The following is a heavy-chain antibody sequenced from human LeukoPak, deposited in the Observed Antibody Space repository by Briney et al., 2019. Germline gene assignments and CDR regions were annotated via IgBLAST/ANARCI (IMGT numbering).Heavy chain of an antibody. CDR3: ARRGGYFQH. CDR1: GGSFSGYY. V-gene: IGHV4-34*01. J-gene: IGHJ1*01. Sequence: SETLSLTCAVYGGSFSGYYWSWIRQPPGKGLEWIGEINHSGSTNYNPSLKSRVTISVDTSKNQFYLKLSSVTAADTAVYYCARRGGYFQHWGQGTLVTVSS. CDR2: INHSGST. D-gene: IGHD3-10*01.